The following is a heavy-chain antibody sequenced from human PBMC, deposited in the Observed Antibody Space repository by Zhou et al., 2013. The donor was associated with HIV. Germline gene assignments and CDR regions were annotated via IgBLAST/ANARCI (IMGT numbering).Heavy chain of an antibody. CDR3: ARGGSSTYFDY. J-gene: IGHJ4*02. D-gene: IGHD6-13*01. Sequence: QVQLVQSGAEVKKPGSSVKVSCKASGGTFTNYPITWVRQAPGQGLEWMGGIIPIFGTANYAQKFQGRVTITTDESTSTAYMELSSLRSEDTAVYYCARGGSSTYFDYWGQGNPGHRLL. CDR2: IIPIFGTA. CDR1: GGTFTNYP. V-gene: IGHV1-69*05.